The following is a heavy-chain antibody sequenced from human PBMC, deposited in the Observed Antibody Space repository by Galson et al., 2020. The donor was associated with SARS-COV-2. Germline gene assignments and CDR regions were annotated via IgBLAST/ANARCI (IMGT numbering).Heavy chain of an antibody. D-gene: IGHD4-17*01. Sequence: SETLSLTCAVSGTSISSGSYSWNWIRQPPGKGLEWIGYISHSGGTYYNPSLKSRVTISGDRSKNQFSLRLSSVTAADTAVYYCARLHYGEYAPECLVIWGLVTRV. V-gene: IGHV4-30-2*01. CDR1: GTSISSGSYS. J-gene: IGHJ3*02. CDR3: ARLHYGEYAPECLVI. CDR2: ISHSGGT.